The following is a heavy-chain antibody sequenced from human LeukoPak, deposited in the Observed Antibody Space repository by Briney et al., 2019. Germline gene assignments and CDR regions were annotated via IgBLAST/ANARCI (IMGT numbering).Heavy chain of an antibody. Sequence: GASVKVSCKASGYTFTGYYMHWVRQAPGQGLEWMGWINPNSGGTNYAQKFQGRVTMTRDTSISTAYMELSRLRSDDTAVYYCAVRKAAVRLGNWFDPWGQGTQVTVSS. V-gene: IGHV1-2*02. J-gene: IGHJ5*02. CDR1: GYTFTGYY. D-gene: IGHD6-13*01. CDR2: INPNSGGT. CDR3: AVRKAAVRLGNWFDP.